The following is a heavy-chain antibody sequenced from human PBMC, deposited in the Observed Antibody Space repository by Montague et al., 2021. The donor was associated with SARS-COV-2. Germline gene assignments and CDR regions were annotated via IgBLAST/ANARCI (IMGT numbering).Heavy chain of an antibody. D-gene: IGHD2-8*02. J-gene: IGHJ4*02. V-gene: IGHV3-48*03. CDR3: ARDLVVTDGISDY. Sequence: SLRLSCAASGFTFSYFEMNWVRQAPGEGLEWISYISGAGTTIYYXDSVKGRFTISRDNAKNSLYLQMNSLRAEDTAVYYCARDLVVTDGISDYWGQGTLVTVSS. CDR1: GFTFSYFE. CDR2: ISGAGTTI.